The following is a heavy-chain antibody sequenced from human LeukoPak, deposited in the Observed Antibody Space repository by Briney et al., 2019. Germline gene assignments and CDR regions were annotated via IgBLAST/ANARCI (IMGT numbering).Heavy chain of an antibody. CDR1: GGSISSYY. CDR3: ARERYSYGKIFDY. V-gene: IGHV4-59*08. Sequence: SETLSLTCTVSGGSISSYYWSWIRQPPGKGLEWIGYIYYSGSTNYNPSLKSRVTISVDTSKNQFSLKLSPVTAADTAVYYCARERYSYGKIFDYWGQGTLVTVSS. J-gene: IGHJ4*02. CDR2: IYYSGST. D-gene: IGHD5-18*01.